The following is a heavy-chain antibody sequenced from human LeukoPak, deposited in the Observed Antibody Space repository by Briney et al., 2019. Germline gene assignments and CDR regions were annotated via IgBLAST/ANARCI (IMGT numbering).Heavy chain of an antibody. J-gene: IGHJ2*01. V-gene: IGHV4-38-2*01. CDR1: GYSIGSGYY. Sequence: SETLSLTCAVSGYSIGSGYYWGWIRQPPGKGLEWIGSIYHSGNTYYNPSLKSRVTISVDTSKNQFFLKVTSVTAADAAVYYCARPKYGDAAYFALWGRGALVTVSS. D-gene: IGHD4-17*01. CDR3: ARPKYGDAAYFAL. CDR2: IYHSGNT.